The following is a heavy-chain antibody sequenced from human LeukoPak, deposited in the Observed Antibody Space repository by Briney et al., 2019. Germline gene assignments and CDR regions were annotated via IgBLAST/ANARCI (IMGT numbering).Heavy chain of an antibody. V-gene: IGHV3-7*01. J-gene: IGHJ6*04. CDR3: AELGITMIGGV. CDR2: MNKDGSEK. Sequence: GGSLRLSCAASGFTFSIFWMSWVRQAPGKGLEWVANMNKDGSEKYYVDSVKGRFTISRDNAKNSLYLQMNSLRAEDTAVYYCAELGITMIGGVWGKGTTVTISS. D-gene: IGHD3-10*02. CDR1: GFTFSIFW.